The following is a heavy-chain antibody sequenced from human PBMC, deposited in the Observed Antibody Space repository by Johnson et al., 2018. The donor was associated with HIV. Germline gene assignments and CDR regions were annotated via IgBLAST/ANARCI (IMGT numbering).Heavy chain of an antibody. V-gene: IGHV3-30*07. CDR1: EFTFGSYW. CDR3: ARDKYGVPSGAFDI. J-gene: IGHJ3*02. Sequence: QVQLVESGGGLVQPGGSLRLSCAASEFTFGSYWMSWVRQAPGKGLEWVAIISYDGSNKYYAHSVKGRFPISRDNARSTLYLQMKSLRAEDTALYYCARDKYGVPSGAFDIWGQGTMVSVSS. D-gene: IGHD4-17*01. CDR2: ISYDGSNK.